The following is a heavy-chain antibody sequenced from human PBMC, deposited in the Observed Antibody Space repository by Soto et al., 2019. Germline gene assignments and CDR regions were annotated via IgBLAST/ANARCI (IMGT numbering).Heavy chain of an antibody. V-gene: IGHV3-9*01. J-gene: IGHJ3*02. D-gene: IGHD3-3*01. CDR1: GFSFDDYA. CDR3: AKVSSESITLVGVAAFDI. Sequence: EMQLVETGGGLVQPGRSLRLSCAASGFSFDDYAMHWVRQVPGKGLEWVSGVSWNSEIIAYANSVKGRFTISRDKAKRSLYLQMNSLRVEDTALDYCAKVSSESITLVGVAAFDIWGQGTMVTVSS. CDR2: VSWNSEII.